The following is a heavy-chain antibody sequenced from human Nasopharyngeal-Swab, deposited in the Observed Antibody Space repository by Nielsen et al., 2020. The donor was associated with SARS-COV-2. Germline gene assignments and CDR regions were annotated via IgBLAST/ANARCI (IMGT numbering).Heavy chain of an antibody. J-gene: IGHJ4*02. V-gene: IGHV3-53*01. CDR3: ARGNSGYDASPFDY. D-gene: IGHD5-12*01. CDR1: GFTVSNSF. CDR2: IYSGGAT. Sequence: GESLKISCAASGFTVSNSFMSWVRQAPGKGLEWVSVIYSGGATHYADSVKGRFTISRDSSKNTLYLQMNSLRAEDTAIYYCARGNSGYDASPFDYWGQGTLVTVSS.